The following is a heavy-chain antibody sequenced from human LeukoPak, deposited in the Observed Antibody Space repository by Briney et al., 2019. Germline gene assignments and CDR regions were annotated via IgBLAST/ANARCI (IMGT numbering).Heavy chain of an antibody. J-gene: IGHJ6*02. CDR3: AGDTETGYRRQQLVHGMDV. CDR2: IYYSGST. D-gene: IGHD6-13*01. Sequence: PSETLSLTCTVSGGSISSSSYYWGWIRQPPGKGLEWIGSIYYSGSTNYNPSLKSRVTISVDTSKNQFSLKLSSVTAADTAVYYCAGDTETGYRRQQLVHGMDVWGQGTTVTVSS. CDR1: GGSISSSSYY. V-gene: IGHV4-39*07.